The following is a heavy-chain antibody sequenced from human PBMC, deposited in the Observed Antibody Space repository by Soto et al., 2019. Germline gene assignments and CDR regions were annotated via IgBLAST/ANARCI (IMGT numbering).Heavy chain of an antibody. CDR3: DTYSSRWYYFDY. V-gene: IGHV3-11*01. Sequence: GSLRLSCAASGFTFSDYYMSWIRQAPGKGLEWVSYISGSGSTIYSADSVKGRFTISRDNAKNSLYLQMNSLNAEDTAVYYCDTYSSRWYYFDYWGQGTLVTVSS. CDR2: ISGSGSTI. J-gene: IGHJ4*02. D-gene: IGHD6-13*01. CDR1: GFTFSDYY.